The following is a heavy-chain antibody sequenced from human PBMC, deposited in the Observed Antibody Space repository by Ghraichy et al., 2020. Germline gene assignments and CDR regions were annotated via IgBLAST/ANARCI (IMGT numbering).Heavy chain of an antibody. V-gene: IGHV4-59*01. CDR3: ARGAAIVGATRKAAFDY. J-gene: IGHJ4*02. CDR1: GGSISSYY. Sequence: SETLSLTCTVSGGSISSYYWSWIRQPPGKGLEWIGYIYYSGSTNYNPSLKSRVTISVDTSKNQFSLKLSSVTAADTAVYYCARGAAIVGATRKAAFDYWGQGTLVTVSS. CDR2: IYYSGST. D-gene: IGHD1-26*01.